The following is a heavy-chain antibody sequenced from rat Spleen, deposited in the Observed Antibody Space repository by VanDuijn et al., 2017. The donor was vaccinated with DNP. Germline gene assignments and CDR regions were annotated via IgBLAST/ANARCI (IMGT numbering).Heavy chain of an antibody. Sequence: EVQLQESGPGLVKPSQSLSLTCSVTGYSITSYYWAWIREFPGNKMEWMAYISYSGSIGYNPSLRSRISITRDTSKNQFFLQVNSVTTEDTATYYCARQSRTTRGFDYWGQGVMVTVSS. CDR2: ISYSGSI. V-gene: IGHV3-1*01. CDR1: GYSITSYY. D-gene: IGHD1-2*01. CDR3: ARQSRTTRGFDY. J-gene: IGHJ2*01.